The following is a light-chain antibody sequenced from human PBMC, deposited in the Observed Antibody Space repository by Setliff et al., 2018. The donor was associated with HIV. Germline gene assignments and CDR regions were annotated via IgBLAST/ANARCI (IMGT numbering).Light chain of an antibody. Sequence: QSALAQPASVSGSPGQSITISCTGTSSDVGGYDYVSWYQQHPGKAPKLLIYGVSNRPSGVSNRFSGSKSGNAASLTISGLQAEDEAEYYCSSYTSSNTYVFGGGTKVTVL. CDR3: SSYTSSNTYV. V-gene: IGLV2-14*01. CDR1: SSDVGGYDY. J-gene: IGLJ2*01. CDR2: GVS.